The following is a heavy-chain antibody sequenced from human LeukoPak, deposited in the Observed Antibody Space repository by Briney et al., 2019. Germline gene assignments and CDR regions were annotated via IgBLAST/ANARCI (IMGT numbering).Heavy chain of an antibody. J-gene: IGHJ6*03. CDR1: GFTFSSYG. V-gene: IGHV3-30*02. CDR3: ARDLSYSWNNYYYYYYMDV. Sequence: GGSLRLSCAASGFTFSSYGMHWVRQAPGKGLEWVAFIRYDGSNKYYADSVKGRFTISRDNSKNTLYLQMNSLRAEDTAVYYCARDLSYSWNNYYYYYYMDVWGKGTTVTVS. D-gene: IGHD1/OR15-1a*01. CDR2: IRYDGSNK.